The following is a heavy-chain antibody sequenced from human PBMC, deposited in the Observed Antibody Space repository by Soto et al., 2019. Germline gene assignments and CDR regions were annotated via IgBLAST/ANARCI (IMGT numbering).Heavy chain of an antibody. V-gene: IGHV3-33*01. Sequence: GGSLRLSCAASGFTFSSYGMHWVRQAPGKGLEWVAVIWYDGSNKYYVDSVKGRFTISRDNSKNTLYLQMNSLRAEDTAVYYCARGGYCSSTSCYTYYYYGMDVWGQGTTVTVSS. CDR1: GFTFSSYG. CDR2: IWYDGSNK. CDR3: ARGGYCSSTSCYTYYYYGMDV. J-gene: IGHJ6*02. D-gene: IGHD2-2*02.